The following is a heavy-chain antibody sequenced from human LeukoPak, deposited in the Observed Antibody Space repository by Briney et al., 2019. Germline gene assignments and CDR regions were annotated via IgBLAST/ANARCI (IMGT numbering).Heavy chain of an antibody. V-gene: IGHV1-3*01. CDR1: GYTFTSYA. D-gene: IGHD4-23*01. CDR3: AREGSTTVITPLDY. Sequence: GASVKVSCKASGYTFTSYAMHWVRQAPGQRLEWMGWINAGNGNTKYSQKFQGRVTITRDTSASTAYMELSSLRSEDTAVYYCAREGSTTVITPLDYWGQGTLVTVSS. CDR2: INAGNGNT. J-gene: IGHJ4*02.